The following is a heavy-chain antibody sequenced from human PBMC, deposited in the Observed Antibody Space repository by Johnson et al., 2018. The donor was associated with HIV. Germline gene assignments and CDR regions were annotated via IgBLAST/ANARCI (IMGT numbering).Heavy chain of an antibody. CDR3: AKVFSDNWNLASSLDDAFNI. Sequence: QEQLVESGGTVVQPGGSLRLSCAASGFIFSDFGMHWVRQAPGKGLEWVAVISHDANNKFYADSVKGRFAVSRDDSKNTLYLKMSSLRVEDTAVYYCAKVFSDNWNLASSLDDAFNIWGQGTMVTVSS. D-gene: IGHD1-1*01. V-gene: IGHV3-30*18. J-gene: IGHJ3*02. CDR2: ISHDANNK. CDR1: GFIFSDFG.